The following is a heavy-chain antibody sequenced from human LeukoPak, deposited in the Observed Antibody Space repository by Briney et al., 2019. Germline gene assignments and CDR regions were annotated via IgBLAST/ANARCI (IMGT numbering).Heavy chain of an antibody. V-gene: IGHV3-43*02. CDR3: AKSRREYDFWSVYFDY. D-gene: IGHD3-3*01. CDR1: GFTFDDYA. J-gene: IGHJ4*02. Sequence: GGSLRLSCPPSGFTFDDYAMDWVRQPPGKGLEWVSLISGVGGSTYYADFVKGGFTISRANRKTSLYLQMNSLRTEDTALYYCAKSRREYDFWSVYFDYWGQGTLVTVSS. CDR2: ISGVGGST.